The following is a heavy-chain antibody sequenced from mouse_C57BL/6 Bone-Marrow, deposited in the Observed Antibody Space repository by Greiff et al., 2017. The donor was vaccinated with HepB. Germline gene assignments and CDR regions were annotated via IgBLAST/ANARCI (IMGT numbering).Heavy chain of an antibody. D-gene: IGHD2-3*01. V-gene: IGHV1-69*01. J-gene: IGHJ3*01. CDR3: AQGAPDGYYEFAY. CDR2: IDPSDSYT. CDR1: GYTFPSYW. Sequence: QVQLQQPGAELVMPGASVKLSCKASGYTFPSYWMHWVKQRPGQGLEWIGEIDPSDSYTNYNQKFKGKSTLTVDKSSSTAYMQLSSLTSEDSAVYYCAQGAPDGYYEFAYWGQGTLVTVSA.